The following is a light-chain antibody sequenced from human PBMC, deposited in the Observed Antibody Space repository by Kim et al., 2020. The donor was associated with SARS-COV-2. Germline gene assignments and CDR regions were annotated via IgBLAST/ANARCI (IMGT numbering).Light chain of an antibody. CDR1: SPRSYY. V-gene: IGLV3-19*01. Sequence: ALGQRVSITCQGDSPRSYYASWYQQKPGQAPVLVIYGKNNRPSGIPDRFSGSSSGNTASLTITGAQAEDEADYYCNSRDSSGNHLVFGGGTQLTVL. J-gene: IGLJ2*01. CDR2: GKN. CDR3: NSRDSSGNHLV.